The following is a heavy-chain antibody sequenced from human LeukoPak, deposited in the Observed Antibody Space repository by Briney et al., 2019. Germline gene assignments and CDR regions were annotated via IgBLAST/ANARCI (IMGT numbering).Heavy chain of an antibody. CDR1: GYTFTSYG. D-gene: IGHD2-2*01. J-gene: IGHJ5*02. V-gene: IGHV1-18*01. CDR3: ARRLKLGSSASWRWFDP. CDR2: IRGDGSFG. Sequence: GASVKVSCKASGYTFTSYGISWVRQAPGQGLEWMGWIRGDGSFGDYAEKFQGRVTMTTDTSTNTVSMELRSLRPDDTAIYYCARRLKLGSSASWRWFDPWGQGTLVTVYS.